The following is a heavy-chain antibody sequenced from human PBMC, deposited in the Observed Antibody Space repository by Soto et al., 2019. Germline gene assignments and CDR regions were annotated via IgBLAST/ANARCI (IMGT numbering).Heavy chain of an antibody. V-gene: IGHV4-30-4*01. J-gene: IGHJ6*02. CDR2: IYYSGST. Sequence: PSETLSLTCTVSGGSISSGDYYWSWIRQPPGKGLEWIGYIYYSGSTYYNPSLKSRVTISVDTSKNQFSLKLSSVTAADTAVYYCAREGKVTTGTTKRLSDYYGMDVWGQGTTVTVSS. CDR1: GGSISSGDYY. D-gene: IGHD1-1*01. CDR3: AREGKVTTGTTKRLSDYYGMDV.